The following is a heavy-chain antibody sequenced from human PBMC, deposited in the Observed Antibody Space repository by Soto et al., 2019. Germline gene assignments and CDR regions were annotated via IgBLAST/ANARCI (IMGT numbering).Heavy chain of an antibody. J-gene: IGHJ4*02. V-gene: IGHV1-69*13. CDR1: GFTFSAYY. CDR2: IIPIFGTA. D-gene: IGHD3-3*01. Sequence: ASVKVSCKASGFTFSAYYIYWVRQAPGQGLEWMGGIIPIFGTANYAQKFQGRVTITADESTSTAYMELSSLRSEDTAVYYCASGTPQPTNYDFWSGPFDYWGQGTLVTVSS. CDR3: ASGTPQPTNYDFWSGPFDY.